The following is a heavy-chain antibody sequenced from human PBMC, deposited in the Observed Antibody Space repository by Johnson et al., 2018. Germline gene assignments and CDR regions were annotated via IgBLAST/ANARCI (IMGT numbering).Heavy chain of an antibody. CDR2: IKQDGSEK. Sequence: ANIKQDGSEKYYVDSVKGRFSISRDNSKSTLFLQMNSLRADDTAVYYCAKEGLYYFYMDVWGKGTTVTVSS. CDR3: AKEGLYYFYMDV. J-gene: IGHJ6*03. V-gene: IGHV3-7*01.